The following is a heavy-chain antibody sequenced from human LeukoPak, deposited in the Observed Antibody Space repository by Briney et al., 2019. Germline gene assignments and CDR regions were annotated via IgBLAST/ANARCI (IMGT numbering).Heavy chain of an antibody. CDR2: INPNSGDT. CDR3: AKNPYEYYFDY. J-gene: IGHJ4*02. Sequence: GASVKVSCKASGYTLTGYYMHWLRQVPGQGLEWMGWINPNSGDTNYAQKFQGRVTMTRDTSINTAYMELSRLTSDDTAVYYCAKNPYEYYFDYWGQGTLVTVSS. CDR1: GYTLTGYY. D-gene: IGHD5-12*01. V-gene: IGHV1-2*02.